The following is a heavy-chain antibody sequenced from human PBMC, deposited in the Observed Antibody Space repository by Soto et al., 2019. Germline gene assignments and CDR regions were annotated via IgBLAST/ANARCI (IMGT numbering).Heavy chain of an antibody. CDR3: AAHAGGGGY. D-gene: IGHD3-10*01. CDR2: IYSGGYT. CDR1: GFTVSNNY. Sequence: EVQLVESGGGLIQPGGSLRLSCAVSGFTVSNNYMSWVRQAPGKGLEGVSVIYSGGYTAYGDSVKGRFTISRDNSKNTLLLQSEGQRADGRAVYSCAAHAGGGGYWGQGTLVTVSS. J-gene: IGHJ4*02. V-gene: IGHV3-53*01.